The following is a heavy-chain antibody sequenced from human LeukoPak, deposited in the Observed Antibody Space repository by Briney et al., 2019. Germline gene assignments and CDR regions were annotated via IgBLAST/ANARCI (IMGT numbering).Heavy chain of an antibody. CDR3: ARARYYYGSGSPHYYMDV. J-gene: IGHJ6*03. D-gene: IGHD3-10*01. CDR1: GGSISSSSYY. Sequence: PSETLSLTCTVSGGSISSSSYYWGWIRQPPGKGLEWIGSIYYSGSTYYNPSLKSRVTMSVDTSKNQFSLKLSSVTAADTAVYYCARARYYYGSGSPHYYMDVWGKGTTVTISS. V-gene: IGHV4-39*07. CDR2: IYYSGST.